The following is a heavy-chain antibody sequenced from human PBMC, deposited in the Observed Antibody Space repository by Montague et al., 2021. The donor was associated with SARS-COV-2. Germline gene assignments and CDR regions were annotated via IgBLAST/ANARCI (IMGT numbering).Heavy chain of an antibody. CDR1: GFTFTSYW. V-gene: IGHV3-7*04. D-gene: IGHD2-15*01. CDR3: ARGPRVVAATLWFDP. J-gene: IGHJ5*02. CDR2: LKENGSEK. Sequence: SLRLSCSASGFTFTSYWMAWVRQAPGKGLEWVASLKENGSEKYILDSVXGLFTISRDNAKDSLYLQMNSLRAEDTAVYYCARGPRVVAATLWFDPWGQGTQVTVSS.